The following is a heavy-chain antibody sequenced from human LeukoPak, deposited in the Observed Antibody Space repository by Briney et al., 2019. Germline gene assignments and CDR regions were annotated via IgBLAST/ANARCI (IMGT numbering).Heavy chain of an antibody. J-gene: IGHJ5*01. CDR1: GFTFSDYG. CDR2: IRNYGSYE. V-gene: IGHV3-30*02. Sequence: GGPLRLSCAASGFTFSDYGMHWVRQAPRKGLEGVAFIRNYGSYEYYPDSVKARFPISRDNSRNTLFLQMNSLRAEDTAVYYCSKGGSPSHNWFNSWGQGTLVTVSS. D-gene: IGHD2-15*01. CDR3: SKGGSPSHNWFNS.